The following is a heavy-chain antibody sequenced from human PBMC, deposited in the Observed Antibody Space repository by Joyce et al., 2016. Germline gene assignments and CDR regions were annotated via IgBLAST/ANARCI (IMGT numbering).Heavy chain of an antibody. J-gene: IGHJ6*02. V-gene: IGHV5-51*03. Sequence: EVQLEQSGAEVKKPGESLKISCKGSGYSFTSYGIGWVRQMPGKGLEWMGIVYPADSDSRYSPSFQGHVTISADKSISTAYLQWSTLKASDTAIYYCARFSLRDAYSGMDVWGQGTTVTVSS. CDR3: ARFSLRDAYSGMDV. CDR1: GYSFTSYG. CDR2: VYPADSDS.